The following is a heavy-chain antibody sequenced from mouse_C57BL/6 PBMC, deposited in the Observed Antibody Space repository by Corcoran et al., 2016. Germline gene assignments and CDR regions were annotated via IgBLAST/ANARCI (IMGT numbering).Heavy chain of an antibody. CDR1: GYTFTTYG. V-gene: IGHV9-3*01. CDR2: INTYSGVP. Sequence: QIQLVQSGPELKKPGETVKISCKASGYTFTTYGMSWVKQAPGKGLKWMGWINTYSGVPTFADDFKGRFAFSLETSANTAYLQINNLKNEDTATYFCSSRATVGHYYFDYWGTGTTLTVSS. CDR3: SSRATVGHYYFDY. J-gene: IGHJ2*01. D-gene: IGHD3-1*01.